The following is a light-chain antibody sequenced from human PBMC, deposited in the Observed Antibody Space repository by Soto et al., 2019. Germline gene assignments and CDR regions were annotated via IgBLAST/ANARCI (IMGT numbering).Light chain of an antibody. CDR1: QFIDSY. V-gene: IGKV3-11*01. Sequence: EIVVTQSPATLSLSPGERANLSCRASQFIDSYLAWYRQIPGQAPRLLIYDASNRATGIPDRFSGGGSGTDFTLTISSLEPEDFAVYYCQQRSNLPPTFGQRTRLEIK. CDR2: DAS. CDR3: QQRSNLPPT. J-gene: IGKJ5*01.